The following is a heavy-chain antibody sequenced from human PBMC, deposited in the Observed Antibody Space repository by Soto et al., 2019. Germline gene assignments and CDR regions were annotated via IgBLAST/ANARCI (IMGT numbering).Heavy chain of an antibody. J-gene: IGHJ4*02. CDR2: IYYSGST. D-gene: IGHD5-12*01. V-gene: IGHV4-31*03. CDR3: ARFRYSGYDSPIDY. CDR1: GGSISSGGYY. Sequence: SETLSLTCTVSGGSISSGGYYWSWIRQHPGKGLEWIGYIYYSGSTYYNPSLKSRVTISVDTSKNQFSLKLSSVTAADTAVYYCARFRYSGYDSPIDYWGQGTLVTVSS.